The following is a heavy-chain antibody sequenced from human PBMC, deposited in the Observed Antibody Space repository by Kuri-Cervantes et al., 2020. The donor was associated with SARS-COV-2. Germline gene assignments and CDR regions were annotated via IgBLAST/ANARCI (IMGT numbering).Heavy chain of an antibody. Sequence: GGSLTPSCAASGFTFSCYSMNWVRQAPGKGLEWVSYISSSSTIYYADSVKGRFTISRDNAKNSLYLQMNSLRDEDTAVYYCARGDCSSTSCPPYYYYGMDVWGQGTTVTVSS. CDR3: ARGDCSSTSCPPYYYYGMDV. V-gene: IGHV3-48*02. CDR1: GFTFSCYS. CDR2: ISSSSTI. D-gene: IGHD2-2*01. J-gene: IGHJ6*02.